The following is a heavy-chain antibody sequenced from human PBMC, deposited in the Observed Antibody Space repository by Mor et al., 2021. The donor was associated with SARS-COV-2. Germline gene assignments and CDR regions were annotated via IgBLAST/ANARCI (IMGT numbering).Heavy chain of an antibody. D-gene: IGHD3-3*01. Sequence: IFLDGGSTYYNPSLKSRVTISVDTSKNQFSLKLSSVTAADTAVYYCARGLLTYDFWSGQDAFHIWGQGTVVTVSS. CDR2: FLDGGST. V-gene: IGHV4-38-2*02. J-gene: IGHJ3*02. CDR3: ARGLLTYDFWSGQDAFHI.